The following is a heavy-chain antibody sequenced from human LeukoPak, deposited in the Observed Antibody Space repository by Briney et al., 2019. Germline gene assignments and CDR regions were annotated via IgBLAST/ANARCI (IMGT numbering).Heavy chain of an antibody. CDR3: AREAYDSSGAHLDY. CDR1: GFTFSSYG. D-gene: IGHD3-22*01. CDR2: ISSSGSTI. Sequence: GGSLRLSCAASGFTFSSYGMHWVRQAPGKGLEWVSYISSSGSTIYYADSVKGRFTISRDNAKNSLYLQMNSLRAEDTAVYYCAREAYDSSGAHLDYWGQGTLVTVSS. J-gene: IGHJ4*02. V-gene: IGHV3-48*04.